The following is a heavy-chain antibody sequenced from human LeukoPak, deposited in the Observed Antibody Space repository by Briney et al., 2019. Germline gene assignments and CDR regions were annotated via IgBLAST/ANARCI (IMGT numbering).Heavy chain of an antibody. CDR1: GFTFSSYA. V-gene: IGHV3-23*01. Sequence: GGSLRLSCAASGFTFSSYAMSWVRQAPGKGLEWVSGISGSGGSTYYADSVKGRFTISRDNSKNTLYLQMNSLGAEDTAVYYCAKGSGSGRYPLDYWGQGTLVTVSS. CDR3: AKGSGSGRYPLDY. D-gene: IGHD3-10*01. J-gene: IGHJ4*02. CDR2: ISGSGGST.